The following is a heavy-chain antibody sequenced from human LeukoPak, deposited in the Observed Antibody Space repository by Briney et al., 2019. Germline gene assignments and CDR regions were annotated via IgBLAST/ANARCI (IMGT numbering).Heavy chain of an antibody. CDR2: ISKGGGTI. CDR3: GSDVGYSSGRLDY. J-gene: IGHJ4*02. CDR1: GFTFSDYY. Sequence: PGGSLRLSCAASGFTFSDYYMNWIRQAPGKGLEWVSYISKGGGTIYYADSVKGRFTISRDNAKNSLYLQMNSLRAEDTAVYYCGSDVGYSSGRLDYWGLGTLVAVSS. V-gene: IGHV3-11*01. D-gene: IGHD6-19*01.